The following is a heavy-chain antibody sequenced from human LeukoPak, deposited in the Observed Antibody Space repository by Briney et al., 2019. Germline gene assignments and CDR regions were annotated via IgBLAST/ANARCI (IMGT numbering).Heavy chain of an antibody. CDR2: IYYSGST. CDR1: GGSISSSSYY. V-gene: IGHV4-39*01. D-gene: IGHD1-26*01. Sequence: PSETLSLTCTVSGGSISSSSYYWGWIRQPPGKGLEWIGSIYYSGSTYYNPSLKSRVTISVDTSKNQFSPKLSSVTAADTAVYYCASWEYNWFDPWGQGTLVTVSS. CDR3: ASWEYNWFDP. J-gene: IGHJ5*02.